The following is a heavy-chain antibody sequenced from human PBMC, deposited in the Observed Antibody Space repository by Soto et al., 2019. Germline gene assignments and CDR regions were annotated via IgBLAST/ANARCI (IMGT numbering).Heavy chain of an antibody. D-gene: IGHD2-8*01. CDR2: INAGNGNT. CDR3: ARGVMVYAIPYYYYYYMDV. V-gene: IGHV1-3*01. Sequence: ASVKVSCKASGCTFTSYAMHWVRQAPGQRLEWMGWINAGNGNTKYSQKFQGRVTITRDTSASTAYMELSSLRSEDTAVYYCARGVMVYAIPYYYYYYMDVWGKGTTVTVSS. CDR1: GCTFTSYA. J-gene: IGHJ6*03.